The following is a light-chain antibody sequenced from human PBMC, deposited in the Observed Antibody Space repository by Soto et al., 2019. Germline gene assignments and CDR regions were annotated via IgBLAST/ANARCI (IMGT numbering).Light chain of an antibody. J-gene: IGKJ1*01. V-gene: IGKV3-20*01. CDR2: DGS. CDR1: QSVSSK. Sequence: EIVMTQSPATLSVSPGERATLSCRASQSVSSKLVWYQRRPGQAPRLLIYDGSTRATGIPDRFSGSGSGTDFTLTISRLEPEDFAVYYCQQYGSSPPTFGQGTKVDIK. CDR3: QQYGSSPPT.